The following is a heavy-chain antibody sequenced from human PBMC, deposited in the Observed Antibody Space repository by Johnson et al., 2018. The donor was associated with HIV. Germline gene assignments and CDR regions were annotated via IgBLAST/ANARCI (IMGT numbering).Heavy chain of an antibody. J-gene: IGHJ3*02. CDR2: IYSGGNT. V-gene: IGHV3-66*01. CDR1: GFTVSSNY. D-gene: IGHD1-14*01. CDR3: ANIGPVPNPSKEAGAAPDAFDI. Sequence: MQLVESGGGLVQSGGSLRLSCGASGFTVSSNYMNWVRQAPWKGLEWVSVIYSGGNTYYADSVQGWFTISSDNSKNTLYLQLNSLRTEDTAVYYCANIGPVPNPSKEAGAAPDAFDIWGQGTMVTVSS.